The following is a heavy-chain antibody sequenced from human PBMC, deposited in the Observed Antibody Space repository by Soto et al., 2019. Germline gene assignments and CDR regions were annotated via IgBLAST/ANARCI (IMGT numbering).Heavy chain of an antibody. Sequence: PGESLKISCAASGFTFSSYAMSWVRQAPGKGLEWVSAISGSGGSTYYADSVKGRFTISRDNSKNTLYLQMNSLRAEDTAVYYCAKDVEMATITCFDYWGQGTLVTVSS. V-gene: IGHV3-23*01. CDR3: AKDVEMATITCFDY. CDR2: ISGSGGST. D-gene: IGHD5-12*01. CDR1: GFTFSSYA. J-gene: IGHJ4*02.